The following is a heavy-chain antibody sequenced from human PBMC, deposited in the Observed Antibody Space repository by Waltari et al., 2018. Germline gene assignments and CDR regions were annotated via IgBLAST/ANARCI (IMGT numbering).Heavy chain of an antibody. V-gene: IGHV3-21*01. J-gene: IGHJ4*02. CDR1: GFPFSSYS. D-gene: IGHD3-3*01. Sequence: EVQLVESGGGLVKPGGSLRLSCAASGFPFSSYSMNWVRQAPGKGLEWVSSISSSSSYIYYADSVKGRFTISRDNAKNSLYLQMNSLRAEDTAVYYCARDPRGNYDFWSGYYYFDYWGQGTLVTVSS. CDR2: ISSSSSYI. CDR3: ARDPRGNYDFWSGYYYFDY.